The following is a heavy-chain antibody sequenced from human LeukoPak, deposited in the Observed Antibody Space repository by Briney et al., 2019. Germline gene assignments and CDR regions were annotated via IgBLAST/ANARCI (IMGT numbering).Heavy chain of an antibody. CDR1: GGSISSYY. J-gene: IGHJ5*02. Sequence: SSETLSLTCTVSGGSISSYYWSWIRQPPGKGLEWIAYIYYSGSTNYNPSLKSRVTISVDTSKNQFSLRLNSVTAADTAVYYCARGGCSGGSCYGDWFDPWGQGTLVTVSS. V-gene: IGHV4-59*01. CDR2: IYYSGST. D-gene: IGHD2-15*01. CDR3: ARGGCSGGSCYGDWFDP.